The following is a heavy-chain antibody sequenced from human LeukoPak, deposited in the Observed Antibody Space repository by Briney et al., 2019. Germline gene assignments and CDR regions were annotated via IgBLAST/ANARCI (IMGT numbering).Heavy chain of an antibody. CDR2: IYYSGST. Sequence: SETLSLTCTVSGGSISSGGYYWSWIRQHPGKGLEWIGYIYYSGSTYYNPSLKSRVTISVDTSKNQFSLKLSSVTAADTAVYYCARGIDDSSGYYPFGCWGHGILVTVSS. J-gene: IGHJ4*01. V-gene: IGHV4-31*03. CDR3: ARGIDDSSGYYPFGC. D-gene: IGHD3-22*01. CDR1: GGSISSGGYY.